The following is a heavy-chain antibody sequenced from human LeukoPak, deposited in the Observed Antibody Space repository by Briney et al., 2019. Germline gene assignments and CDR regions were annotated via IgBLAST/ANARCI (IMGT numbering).Heavy chain of an antibody. Sequence: GGSLRLSCVGSGFTLSSYAMSWVRQAPGKGLEWVSSISGSGTRTYYADSVKGRFTISRDNSKNTLYLQMNSLRAEDTAVYYCAKAPTKEEEWLLLNYFDYWGQGTLVTVSS. CDR2: ISGSGTRT. D-gene: IGHD3-22*01. J-gene: IGHJ4*02. CDR1: GFTLSSYA. V-gene: IGHV3-23*01. CDR3: AKAPTKEEEWLLLNYFDY.